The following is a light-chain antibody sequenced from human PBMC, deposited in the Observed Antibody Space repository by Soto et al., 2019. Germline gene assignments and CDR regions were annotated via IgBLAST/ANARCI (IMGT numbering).Light chain of an antibody. Sequence: EIVMTQSPATLSLSPGERATLSCRASQSVSVNLAWFQQKPGQAPRLLIFHASTRAAGIPARFGGSGSGTDFTLTISSLEPEDFAVYYCQERSRWPRGTFGGGTKVEI. CDR3: QERSRWPRGT. J-gene: IGKJ4*01. V-gene: IGKV3-11*01. CDR2: HAS. CDR1: QSVSVN.